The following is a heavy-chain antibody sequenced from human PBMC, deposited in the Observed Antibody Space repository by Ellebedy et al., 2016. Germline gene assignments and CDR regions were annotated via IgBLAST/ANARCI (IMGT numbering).Heavy chain of an antibody. D-gene: IGHD4-17*01. Sequence: SETLSLXXSVSGASISDYENNWWNWVRQPPGRGLEWIGEMYPKGYTNYNPSLKSRVTLSIDKTRNQFSLRLTSVTAADTAVYSCARHKTSVNAFDYWGLGTRVTVSS. CDR2: MYPKGYT. V-gene: IGHV4-4*02. CDR1: GASISDYENNW. CDR3: ARHKTSVNAFDY. J-gene: IGHJ4*02.